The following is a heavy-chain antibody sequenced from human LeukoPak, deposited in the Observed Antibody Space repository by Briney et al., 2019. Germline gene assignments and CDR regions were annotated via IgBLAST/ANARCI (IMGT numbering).Heavy chain of an antibody. CDR2: IYYSGST. CDR1: GGSISSYY. CDR3: ARDGDNWNDVGTFDI. J-gene: IGHJ3*02. Sequence: SETLSLTCTVSGGSISSYYWSWIRQPPGKGLEWIGYIYYSGSTSYNPSLKSRVTISVDTSKNQFSLKLSSVTAADAAMYYCARDGDNWNDVGTFDIWGQGTMVTVSS. D-gene: IGHD1-1*01. V-gene: IGHV4-59*01.